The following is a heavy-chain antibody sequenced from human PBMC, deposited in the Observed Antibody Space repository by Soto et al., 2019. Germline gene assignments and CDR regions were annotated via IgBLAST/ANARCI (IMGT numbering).Heavy chain of an antibody. CDR3: AKDRWIQPQGGFGMDV. Sequence: QVQLVESGGGVVQPGRSLRLSCAASGFTFSTYGMHWVRQAPGKGLEWVAVISDDGSKKYYADSVKGRFTISRDNSQNTLYLQMNSLRVEDTAVYYCAKDRWIQPQGGFGMDVWGQGTTVTVSS. D-gene: IGHD5-18*01. V-gene: IGHV3-30*18. CDR2: ISDDGSKK. J-gene: IGHJ6*02. CDR1: GFTFSTYG.